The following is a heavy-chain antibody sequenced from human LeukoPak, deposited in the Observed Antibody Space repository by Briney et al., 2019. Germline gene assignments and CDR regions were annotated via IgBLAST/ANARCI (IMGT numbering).Heavy chain of an antibody. V-gene: IGHV7-4-1*02. Sequence: ASVKVSCKASGYTFTSYAMNWVRQAPGQGLEWMGWFNTNTGNPTYAQGFTGRFVFSLDTSVSTAYLQISSLKAEDTAVYYCARDSAMVREVITPSTLFDYWGQGTLVTVSS. D-gene: IGHD3-10*01. CDR2: FNTNTGNP. CDR1: GYTFTSYA. CDR3: ARDSAMVREVITPSTLFDY. J-gene: IGHJ4*02.